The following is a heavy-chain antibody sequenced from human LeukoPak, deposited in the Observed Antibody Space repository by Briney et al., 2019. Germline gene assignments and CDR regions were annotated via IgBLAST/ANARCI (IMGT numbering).Heavy chain of an antibody. CDR1: GFSFSSYW. CDR3: AKDARFSSSWFSDY. J-gene: IGHJ4*02. D-gene: IGHD6-13*01. V-gene: IGHV3-7*03. CDR2: IKEDGSEK. Sequence: PGGSLRLSCTASGFSFSSYWMNWVRQAPGKGLEWVATIKEDGSEKYYVDSVKGRFTISRDNAENSLYLQMNSLRAEDTAVYYCAKDARFSSSWFSDYWGQGTLVTVSS.